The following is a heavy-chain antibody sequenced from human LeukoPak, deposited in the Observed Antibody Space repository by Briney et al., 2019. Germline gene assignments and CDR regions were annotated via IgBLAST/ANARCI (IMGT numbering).Heavy chain of an antibody. J-gene: IGHJ4*02. CDR2: IKQDGSEK. D-gene: IGHD3-10*01. CDR1: GFTFSNYW. V-gene: IGHV3-7*01. Sequence: GGSLRLSCTASGFTFSNYWMGWVRQAPGKGLEWVANIKQDGSEKYYVDSVKGRFTISRDNAKNSLYLQMNSLRAEDTAVYYCARDHYYGSGSYSDYWGQGTLVTVSS. CDR3: ARDHYYGSGSYSDY.